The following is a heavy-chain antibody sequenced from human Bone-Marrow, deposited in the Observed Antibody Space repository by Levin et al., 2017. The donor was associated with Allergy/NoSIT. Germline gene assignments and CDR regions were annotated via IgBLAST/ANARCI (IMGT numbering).Heavy chain of an antibody. D-gene: IGHD2-2*01. CDR3: AKDSASCSSNSATYGMEV. V-gene: IGHV3-30*18. J-gene: IGHJ6*02. CDR2: ISNDGSNK. Sequence: GGSLRLSFAASGFTFSDYGMHWVRQAPGKGLEWVAAISNDGSNKYYADSVKGRFTISRDNSKNTLYLQLNSLRAEDTAVYYCAKDSASCSSNSATYGMEVWGQGTSVTVS. CDR1: GFTFSDYG.